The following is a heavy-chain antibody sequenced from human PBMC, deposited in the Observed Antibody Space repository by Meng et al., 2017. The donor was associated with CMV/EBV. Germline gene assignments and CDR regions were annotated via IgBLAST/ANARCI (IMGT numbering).Heavy chain of an antibody. J-gene: IGHJ4*02. CDR2: IYTSGST. CDR1: GGSISSSY. V-gene: IGHV4-4*07. Sequence: QVQRQESGPGLVKPSEPLSLTCTVSGGSISSSYWSWIRQPAGKGLEWIGRIYTSGSTNYNPSLKSRVTMSVDTSKNQFSLKLSSVTAADTAVYYCARHGDTAMVVGIDYWGQGTLVTVSS. D-gene: IGHD5-18*01. CDR3: ARHGDTAMVVGIDY.